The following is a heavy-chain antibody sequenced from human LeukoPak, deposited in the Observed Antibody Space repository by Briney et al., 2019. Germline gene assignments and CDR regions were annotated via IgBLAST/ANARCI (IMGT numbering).Heavy chain of an antibody. D-gene: IGHD6-13*01. V-gene: IGHV4-34*01. J-gene: IGHJ5*02. CDR1: GGSFSGYY. Sequence: PSETLSLTCAVYGGSFSGYYWSWIRQPPGKGLEWIGEINHSGSTNYNPSLKSRVTMSVDTSKNQFSLKLSSVTAADTAVYYCARERRVYISSSWYGGRTTNWFDPWGQGTLVTVSS. CDR3: ARERRVYISSSWYGGRTTNWFDP. CDR2: INHSGST.